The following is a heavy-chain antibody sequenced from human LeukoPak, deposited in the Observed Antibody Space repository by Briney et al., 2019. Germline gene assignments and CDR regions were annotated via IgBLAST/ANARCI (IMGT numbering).Heavy chain of an antibody. CDR2: INPNSGGT. J-gene: IGHJ6*02. V-gene: IGHV1-2*02. CDR3: ARAPKYCSGGTCYPYYYGMDV. CDR1: GYNFTGYY. D-gene: IGHD2-15*01. Sequence: GASVKVSCKASGYNFTGYYMHWVRQAPGQGLEWMGWINPNSGGTNYAQKFQGRVTMTRDTSISTAYMELSRLRSDNTAVYYCARAPKYCSGGTCYPYYYGMDVWGQGTTVTVSS.